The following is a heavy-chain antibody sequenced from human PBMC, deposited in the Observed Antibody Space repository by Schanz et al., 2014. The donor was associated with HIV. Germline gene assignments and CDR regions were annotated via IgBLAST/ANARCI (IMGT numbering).Heavy chain of an antibody. J-gene: IGHJ3*02. CDR3: ARENPLYYYLHGGPFDI. V-gene: IGHV3-33*01. CDR1: GFTFTSFG. CDR2: IWYDGSNK. D-gene: IGHD3-10*01. Sequence: QVQLVESGGGVVQPGRSLRLSCAASGFTFTSFGMHWVRQAPGKGLDWVAVIWYDGSNKYYADSVKGRFTISRDNSQNTMYLQMNRLRAEDTAVYYCARENPLYYYLHGGPFDIWGQGTMVTVSS.